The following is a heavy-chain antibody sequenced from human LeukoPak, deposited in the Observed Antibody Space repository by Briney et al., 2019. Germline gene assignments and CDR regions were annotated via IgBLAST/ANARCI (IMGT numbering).Heavy chain of an antibody. J-gene: IGHJ3*02. CDR1: GGSISSSY. D-gene: IGHD2-21*01. CDR2: ILHSGEN. V-gene: IGHV4-59*01. CDR3: VRWQYCGGNCFFSAFDI. Sequence: SETLSLTCTVSGGSISSSYWSWTRQSPGKGLEWIGYILHSGENNSRPRLKSRFPTSVDTPNNQFSLKLNSVTAADTAVYYCVRWQYCGGNCFFSAFDIWGQGTTGTVSS.